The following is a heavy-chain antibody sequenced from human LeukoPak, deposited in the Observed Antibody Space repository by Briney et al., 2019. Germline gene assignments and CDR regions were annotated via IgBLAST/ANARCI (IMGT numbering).Heavy chain of an antibody. Sequence: GASVKVSCKASGYTFTSYGISWVRQAPGQGLEWMGWISAYNGNTNYAQKLQGRVTMTTDTSTSTAYMELRSLRSDDTAVYYCAREVSSSRYRRDMNWFDPWGQGTLVTVSS. D-gene: IGHD6-13*01. V-gene: IGHV1-18*01. CDR1: GYTFTSYG. CDR3: AREVSSSRYRRDMNWFDP. CDR2: ISAYNGNT. J-gene: IGHJ5*02.